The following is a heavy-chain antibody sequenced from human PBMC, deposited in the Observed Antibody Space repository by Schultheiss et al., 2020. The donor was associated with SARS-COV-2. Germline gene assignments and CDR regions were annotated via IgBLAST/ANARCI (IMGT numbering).Heavy chain of an antibody. Sequence: GGSLRLSCAASGFTFSSYGMHWVRQAPGKGLEWVAVIWYDGSNKYYADSVKGRFTISRDNSKNTLYLQMNSLRAEDTAVYYCARGLIGSPYSHLDANFDYWGQGTLVTVSS. V-gene: IGHV3-33*01. CDR3: ARGLIGSPYSHLDANFDY. CDR2: IWYDGSNK. J-gene: IGHJ4*02. D-gene: IGHD1-26*01. CDR1: GFTFSSYG.